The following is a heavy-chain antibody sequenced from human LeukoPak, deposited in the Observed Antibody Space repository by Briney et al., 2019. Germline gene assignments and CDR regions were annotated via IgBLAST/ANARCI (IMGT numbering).Heavy chain of an antibody. Sequence: GGSLRLSCAASGFTFSSYSMNWVRQAPGKGLEWVSSISSSSSYIYHADSVKGRFTISRDNAKNSLYLQMNSLRAEDTAVYYCARDTYYYDSSGYYRYDWGQGTLVTVSS. CDR1: GFTFSSYS. D-gene: IGHD3-22*01. CDR3: ARDTYYYDSSGYYRYD. J-gene: IGHJ4*02. CDR2: ISSSSSYI. V-gene: IGHV3-21*01.